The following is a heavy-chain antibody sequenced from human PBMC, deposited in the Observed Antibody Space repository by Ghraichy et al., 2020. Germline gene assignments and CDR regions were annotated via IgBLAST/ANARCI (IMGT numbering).Heavy chain of an antibody. D-gene: IGHD2-15*01. J-gene: IGHJ6*02. CDR1: GFTVSSNY. CDR2: IYSGGST. CDR3: ARDLPNCSGGSCYLIHYYYGMDV. Sequence: GGSLRLSCAASGFTVSSNYMSWVRQAPGKGLEWVSVIYSGGSTYYADSVKGRFTISRDNSKNTLYLQMNSLRAEDTAVYYCARDLPNCSGGSCYLIHYYYGMDVWGQGTTVTVSS. V-gene: IGHV3-66*01.